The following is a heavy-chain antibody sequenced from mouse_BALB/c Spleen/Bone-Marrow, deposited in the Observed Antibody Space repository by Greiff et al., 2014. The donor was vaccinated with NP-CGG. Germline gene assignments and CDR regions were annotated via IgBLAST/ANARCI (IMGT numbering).Heavy chain of an antibody. Sequence: VQVVESGPELVKPGALVKISCKASGYTFTSYDISWVKQRPGQGLEWIGWIYPGDGSTKYNEKFKGKATLTADKSSSTAYMQLSSLTSENSAVYFCARSGDSSGYGFAYWGQGTLVTVSA. V-gene: IGHV1S56*01. D-gene: IGHD3-2*01. CDR1: GYTFTSYD. J-gene: IGHJ3*01. CDR2: IYPGDGST. CDR3: ARSGDSSGYGFAY.